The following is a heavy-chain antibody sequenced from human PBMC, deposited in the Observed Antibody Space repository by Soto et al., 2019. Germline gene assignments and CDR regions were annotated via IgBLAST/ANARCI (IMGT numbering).Heavy chain of an antibody. V-gene: IGHV3-23*01. CDR1: GFPFNSYA. CDR2: IGGNGAST. Sequence: EVRLLESGGGLVQPGGSLRLSCEASGFPFNSYAMSWVRQAPGKGLEWVSHIGGNGASTYYADSVKGRFTISRDNSKNTVYLQLDNLRADDTAVYYCTGATSSDYWGQGTLVTVSS. CDR3: TGATSSDY. J-gene: IGHJ4*02.